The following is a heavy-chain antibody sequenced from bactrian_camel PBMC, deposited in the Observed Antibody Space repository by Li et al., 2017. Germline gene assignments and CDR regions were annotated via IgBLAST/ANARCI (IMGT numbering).Heavy chain of an antibody. V-gene: IGHV3S53*01. Sequence: HVQLVESGGGSVQAGGSLRLSCVVSGASINSACMARFRQVPGKEREGVAYSHSADGPTYADSVKGRFSISIDTAKNTLYLQMNSLKPEDTAVYYCAAEPGRDIALVVGSVGVPDFTYKGQGTQVTVS. CDR1: GASINSAC. D-gene: IGHD7*01. CDR2: SHSADGP. J-gene: IGHJ4*01.